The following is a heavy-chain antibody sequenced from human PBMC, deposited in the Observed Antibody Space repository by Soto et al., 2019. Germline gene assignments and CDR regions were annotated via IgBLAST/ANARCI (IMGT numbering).Heavy chain of an antibody. J-gene: IGHJ4*02. CDR3: ARVPLYYYDSSGTVDY. CDR2: ISAYNGNT. V-gene: IGHV1-18*04. D-gene: IGHD3-22*01. Sequence: GASVKVSCKASGYTFTSYGISWVRQAPGQGLEWMGWISAYNGNTNYAQKLQGRVTMTTDTSTSTAYMELRSLRSDDTAVYYCARVPLYYYDSSGTVDYWGQGTLVTV. CDR1: GYTFTSYG.